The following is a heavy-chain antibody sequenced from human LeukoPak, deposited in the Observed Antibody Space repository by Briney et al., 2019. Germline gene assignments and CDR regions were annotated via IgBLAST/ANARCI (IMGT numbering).Heavy chain of an antibody. J-gene: IGHJ6*03. CDR2: IWYDGSNK. D-gene: IGHD5-24*01. V-gene: IGHV3-33*06. Sequence: SGGSLRLSCAASGFTFSSYGMHWVRQAPGKGLEWVAVIWYDGSNKYYADSVKGRFTISRDNSKNTLYLQMNSLRAEDTAVYYCAKDLDRYNPYYKDVWGKGTTVTVSS. CDR3: AKDLDRYNPYYKDV. CDR1: GFTFSSYG.